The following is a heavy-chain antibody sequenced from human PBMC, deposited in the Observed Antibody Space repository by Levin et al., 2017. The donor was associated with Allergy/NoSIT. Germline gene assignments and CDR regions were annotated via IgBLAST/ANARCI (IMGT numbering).Heavy chain of an antibody. J-gene: IGHJ4*02. CDR3: AKADLEWTRPFDY. V-gene: IGHV3-23*01. CDR2: ISGSGGST. Sequence: PGGSLRLSCAASGFTFSSYAMSWVRQAPGKGLEWVSAISGSGGSTYYADSVKGRFTTSRDNSKNTLYLQMNSLRAEDTAVYYCAKADLEWTRPFDYWGQGTLVTVSS. CDR1: GFTFSSYA. D-gene: IGHD3-3*01.